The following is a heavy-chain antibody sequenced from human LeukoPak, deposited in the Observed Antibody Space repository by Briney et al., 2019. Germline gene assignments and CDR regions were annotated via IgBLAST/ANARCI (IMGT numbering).Heavy chain of an antibody. V-gene: IGHV3-23*01. CDR1: GFTFTNYA. CDR3: ARDGNSGAYYYYYMDV. J-gene: IGHJ6*03. CDR2: IIGSGGST. Sequence: GGSLRLSXAASGFTFTNYAMTWVRQAPGKGVEWVSAIIGSGGSTYYADSVKGRFTISRDNSKNTLYLHMDSLRAEDTAVYYCARDGNSGAYYYYYMDVWGKGTTVTVSS. D-gene: IGHD6-19*01.